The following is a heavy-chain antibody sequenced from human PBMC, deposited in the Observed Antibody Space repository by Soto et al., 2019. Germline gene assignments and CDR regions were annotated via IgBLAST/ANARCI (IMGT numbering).Heavy chain of an antibody. CDR2: IRNKASGGTT. V-gene: IGHV3-49*04. D-gene: IGHD2-8*01. CDR3: TKGPGNGQSNFEH. J-gene: IGHJ4*02. Sequence: PGGSLRLSCRASGFIFDDYAMTWVRQARGKGLEFVASIRNKASGGTTEYAPSVKGRFTISRDDSKTIAYLQMNSLKTEDTAVYYCTKGPGNGQSNFEHWGQGTQVTVSS. CDR1: GFIFDDYA.